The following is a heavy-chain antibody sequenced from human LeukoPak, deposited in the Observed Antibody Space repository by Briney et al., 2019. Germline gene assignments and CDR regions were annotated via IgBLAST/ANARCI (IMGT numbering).Heavy chain of an antibody. CDR3: ARVSSSSWYLYYFDY. CDR2: INHSGST. Sequence: PSETLSLTCAVYGGSFSGYYWSWIRQPPGKGLEWIGEINHSGSTNYNPSLKSRVTISVDTSKNQFSLKLSSVTAADTAVYYCARVSSSSWYLYYFDYWGQGTLVTVSS. J-gene: IGHJ4*02. D-gene: IGHD6-13*01. V-gene: IGHV4-34*01. CDR1: GGSFSGYY.